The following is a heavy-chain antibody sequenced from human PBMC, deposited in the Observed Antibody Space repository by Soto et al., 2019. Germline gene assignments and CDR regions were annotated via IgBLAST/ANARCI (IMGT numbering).Heavy chain of an antibody. CDR2: INQDGSEK. V-gene: IGHV3-7*01. CDR3: SPSLNY. CDR1: GFTFISSW. J-gene: IGHJ4*02. Sequence: PWGSLRLSCAASGFTFISSWMDFFRHSPLKGLEWVANINQDGSEKNYVDSVKGRFTISRDNTKNSLYLHMSSLTAEDSALYYCSPSLNYWGQGTLVTVSS.